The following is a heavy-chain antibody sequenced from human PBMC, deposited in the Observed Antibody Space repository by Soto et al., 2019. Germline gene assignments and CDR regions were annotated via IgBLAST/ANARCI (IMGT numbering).Heavy chain of an antibody. CDR3: ARVPAEYSGSYYGFDY. J-gene: IGHJ4*02. CDR1: GGTFSSYT. CDR2: IIPILGIA. D-gene: IGHD1-26*01. Sequence: QVQLVQSGAEVKKPGSSVKVSCKASGGTFSSYTISWVRQAPGQGLEWMGRIIPILGIANYAQKFQGRVTITADKSTSTAYMELSRLRSEDTAVYYCARVPAEYSGSYYGFDYWGQGTLVTVSS. V-gene: IGHV1-69*02.